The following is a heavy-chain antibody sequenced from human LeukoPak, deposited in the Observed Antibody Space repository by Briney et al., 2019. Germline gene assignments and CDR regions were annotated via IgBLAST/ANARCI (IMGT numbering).Heavy chain of an antibody. V-gene: IGHV1-46*01. CDR1: GYTFTSYY. D-gene: IGHD3-22*01. Sequence: ASVKVSCKASGYTFTSYYMHWVRQAPGQGLEWMGIINPSGGSTSYAQEFEGRVTMTRDTSTSTVYMELSSLRSEDTAVYYCARGRRYYYDSSGYPEYFQHWGQGTLVTDSS. J-gene: IGHJ1*01. CDR2: INPSGGST. CDR3: ARGRRYYYDSSGYPEYFQH.